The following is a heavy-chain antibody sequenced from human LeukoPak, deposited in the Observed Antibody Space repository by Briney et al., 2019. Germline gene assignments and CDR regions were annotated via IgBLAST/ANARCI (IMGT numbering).Heavy chain of an antibody. D-gene: IGHD3-10*01. CDR2: INHSGST. CDR1: GGSFSGYY. Sequence: SETLSLTCAVYGGSFSGYYWSWLRQPPGKGLEWIGEINHSGSTNYNPSLKSRVTISVDTSKNQFSLKLSSVTAADTAVYYCARERAPYRPGDRWGQGTLVTVSS. CDR3: ARERAPYRPGDR. V-gene: IGHV4-34*01. J-gene: IGHJ4*02.